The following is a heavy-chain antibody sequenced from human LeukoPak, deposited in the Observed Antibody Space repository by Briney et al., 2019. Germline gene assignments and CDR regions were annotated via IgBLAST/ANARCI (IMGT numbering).Heavy chain of an antibody. J-gene: IGHJ6*03. D-gene: IGHD3-16*01. CDR3: ARETSQKGAHYMDV. Sequence: SETLSLTCTVSGDSISSSNCYWGWIRQPPGKGLEWIGSIYYSGNTYYNASLKSRVTISVDTSKNQFSLKLSSVTAADTAVYYCARETSQKGAHYMDVWGKGTTVTISS. CDR1: GDSISSSNCY. CDR2: IYYSGNT. V-gene: IGHV4-39*07.